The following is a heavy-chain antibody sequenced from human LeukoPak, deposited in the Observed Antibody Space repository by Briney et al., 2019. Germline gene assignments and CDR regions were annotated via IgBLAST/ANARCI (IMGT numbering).Heavy chain of an antibody. CDR2: TYSRSKWYN. V-gene: IGHV6-1*01. CDR1: GDSVSSNSAT. CDR3: ARVGGHSGTYYDGFDI. D-gene: IGHD1-26*01. Sequence: SQTLSLTCAISGDSVSSNSATWHWIRQSPSRGLEWLGRTYSRSKWYNEYAVSVRSRITINSDTSKNQFSLQLNSVTPEDTAVYYCARVGGHSGTYYDGFDIWGRGTMVTVSS. J-gene: IGHJ3*02.